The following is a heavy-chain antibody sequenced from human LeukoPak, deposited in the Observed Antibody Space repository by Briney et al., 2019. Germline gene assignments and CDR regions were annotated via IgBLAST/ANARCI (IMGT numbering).Heavy chain of an antibody. CDR2: IYSSGTT. CDR3: AREGVAGFGELYWGY. CDR1: GFTVSSSY. Sequence: PGGSLRLSCAASGFTVSSSYMSWVHQAPGKGLEWVSIIYSSGTTYYADSVKGRFTISRDNSKNTLYLQMNRLRAEDTAVYYCAREGVAGFGELYWGYWGQGTLVTVSS. V-gene: IGHV3-53*01. D-gene: IGHD3-10*01. J-gene: IGHJ4*02.